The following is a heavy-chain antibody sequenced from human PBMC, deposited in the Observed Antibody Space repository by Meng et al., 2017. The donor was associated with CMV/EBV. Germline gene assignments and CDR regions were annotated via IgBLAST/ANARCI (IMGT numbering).Heavy chain of an antibody. CDR2: ISYDGSNK. J-gene: IGHJ3*02. Sequence: GGSLRLSCAASGFTFSSYAMHWVRQAPGKGLEWVAVISYDGSNKYYADSVKGRFTISRDNSKNTLHLQMNSLRAEDTAVYYCARAFIPYGSGSGDAFDIWGQGTMVTVSS. D-gene: IGHD3-10*01. CDR3: ARAFIPYGSGSGDAFDI. CDR1: GFTFSSYA. V-gene: IGHV3-30*04.